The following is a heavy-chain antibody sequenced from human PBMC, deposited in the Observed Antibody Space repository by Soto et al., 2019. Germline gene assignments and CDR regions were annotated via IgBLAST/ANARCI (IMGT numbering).Heavy chain of an antibody. CDR2: IIPIFGTA. Sequence: SVKVSCKASGGTFSSYAISWVRQAPGQGLEWMGGIIPIFGTANDAQKFQGRVTITADKSTSTAYMELSSLRSEDTAVYYCARDGHCSSTSCHRNWFDPWGQGTLVTVSS. CDR1: GGTFSSYA. J-gene: IGHJ5*02. D-gene: IGHD2-2*03. V-gene: IGHV1-69*06. CDR3: ARDGHCSSTSCHRNWFDP.